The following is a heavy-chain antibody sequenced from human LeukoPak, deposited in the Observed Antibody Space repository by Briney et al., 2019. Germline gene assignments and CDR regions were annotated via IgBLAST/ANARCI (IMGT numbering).Heavy chain of an antibody. D-gene: IGHD5-18*01. CDR2: IRYDGSEK. J-gene: IGHJ4*02. V-gene: IGHV3-30*02. Sequence: GGSLRLSCAAPGFTFSTYGMHWVRQAPGKGLEWVAFIRYDGSEKYSTDSVKGRFTISRDNSKNTLYLRMDSLTAEDTAVYYCAKDRSYHYFDYWGQGTLVTVSS. CDR1: GFTFSTYG. CDR3: AKDRSYHYFDY.